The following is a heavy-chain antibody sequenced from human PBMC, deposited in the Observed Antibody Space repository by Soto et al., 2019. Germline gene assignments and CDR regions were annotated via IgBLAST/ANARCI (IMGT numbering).Heavy chain of an antibody. Sequence: SETLSLTCTVSGGSISSGDYYWSWIRQPPGKGLEWIGYIYYSGNTYYNPSLKSRVTISVDTSKNQFSLKLSSVTAADTAVYYCARGPVPAAMGAEAFFDYWGQGTLVTVSS. CDR3: ARGPVPAAMGAEAFFDY. J-gene: IGHJ4*02. CDR2: IYYSGNT. D-gene: IGHD2-2*01. CDR1: GGSISSGDYY. V-gene: IGHV4-30-4*01.